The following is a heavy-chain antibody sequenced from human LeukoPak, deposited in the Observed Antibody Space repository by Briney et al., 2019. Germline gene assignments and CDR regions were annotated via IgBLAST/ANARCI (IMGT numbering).Heavy chain of an antibody. V-gene: IGHV4-30-4*07. CDR3: AGVGLEPDYYHFMDV. CDR2: IYYSGST. J-gene: IGHJ6*03. CDR1: GDSISRGGYS. Sequence: SETLSLTCAVSGDSISRGGYSWRWIRQPAGKGPERIGYIYYSGSTYYNPSVKTLFPLSVETSKNLLSLKLSPVTAADTAVYSCAGVGLEPDYYHFMDVWGKGTTVSVS. D-gene: IGHD5-24*01.